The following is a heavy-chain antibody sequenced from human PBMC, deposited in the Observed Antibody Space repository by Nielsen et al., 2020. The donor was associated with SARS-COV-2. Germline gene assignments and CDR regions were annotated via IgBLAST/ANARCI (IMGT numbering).Heavy chain of an antibody. CDR3: AKAPGVCRSGGSCYLFDY. J-gene: IGHJ4*02. CDR2: ISSNGGST. Sequence: GGSLRLSCAASGFTFSSYAMHWVRQAPGKGLEYVSAISSNGGSTYYANSVKGRFTISRDNSKNTLYLQMNSLRAEDTAVYYCAKAPGVCRSGGSCYLFDYWGQGTLVTVSS. CDR1: GFTFSSYA. D-gene: IGHD2-15*01. V-gene: IGHV3-64*01.